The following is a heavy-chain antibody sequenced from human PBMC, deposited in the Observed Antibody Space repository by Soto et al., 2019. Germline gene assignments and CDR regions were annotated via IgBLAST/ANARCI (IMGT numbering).Heavy chain of an antibody. CDR1: GFTFSSYS. J-gene: IGHJ3*02. CDR2: ISSSSSYI. CDR3: ARDLKDAFDI. Sequence: GGSLRLSCAASGFTFSSYSMNWVRQAPGKGLECVSSISSSSSYIYYADSVKGRFTISRDNAKNSLYLQMNNLRAEDTAVYCCARDLKDAFDIWGQGTMVTVSS. V-gene: IGHV3-21*01.